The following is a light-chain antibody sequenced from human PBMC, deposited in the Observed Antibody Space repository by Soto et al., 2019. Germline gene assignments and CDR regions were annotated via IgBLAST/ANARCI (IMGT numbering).Light chain of an antibody. CDR1: NIGSKS. V-gene: IGLV3-21*04. CDR3: QVWDSSRDPPVV. CDR2: YDT. Sequence: SYELTQPPSVSVAPGKTARITCGGNNIGSKSVHWYQQKPGQAPVLVLYYDTDRPSGIPERFSGSNSGNTATLTISRVEAGDEADYYWQVWDSSRDPPVVFGGGTKVTVL. J-gene: IGLJ3*02.